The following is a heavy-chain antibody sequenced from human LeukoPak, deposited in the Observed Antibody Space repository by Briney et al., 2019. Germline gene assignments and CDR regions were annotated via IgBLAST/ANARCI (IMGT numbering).Heavy chain of an antibody. CDR2: IYHSGST. J-gene: IGHJ3*01. Sequence: KSSETLSLTCAVSGGSISSSNWWSWVRQPPGKGLEWIGEIYHSGSTNYNPSLKSRVTISVDKSKNQFSLKLSSVTAADTAVYYCARALRYYYDSSGYALDAFDVWGPGTMVTVSS. V-gene: IGHV4-4*02. D-gene: IGHD3-22*01. CDR3: ARALRYYYDSSGYALDAFDV. CDR1: GGSISSSNW.